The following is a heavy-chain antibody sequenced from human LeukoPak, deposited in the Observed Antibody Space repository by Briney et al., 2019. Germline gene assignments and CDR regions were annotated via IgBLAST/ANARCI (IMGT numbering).Heavy chain of an antibody. J-gene: IGHJ3*02. Sequence: GASVKVSCKASGYTFTGYYMHWVRQAPGQGLEWMGWINPNSGGTNYAQKFQGRVTMTRDTSISTAYMELSRLRSDDTAGYYCARRXGXVLXFGESDDAFDIWGQGTMVTVSS. V-gene: IGHV1-2*02. CDR1: GYTFTGYY. D-gene: IGHD3-10*01. CDR2: INPNSGGT. CDR3: ARRXGXVLXFGESDDAFDI.